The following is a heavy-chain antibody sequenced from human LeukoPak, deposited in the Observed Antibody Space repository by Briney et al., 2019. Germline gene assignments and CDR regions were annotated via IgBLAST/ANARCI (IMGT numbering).Heavy chain of an antibody. CDR1: GFTFSSYA. Sequence: GGSLRVSCAASGFTFSSYAMSWVRQAPGKGLEGISAISGSGGSTYYADSVKGRFTISKDNSKNTLYLQMNSLRAEDTAVYYCAKDAGSSGWGYYFDYWGQGTLVTVSS. CDR3: AKDAGSSGWGYYFDY. V-gene: IGHV3-23*01. J-gene: IGHJ4*02. CDR2: ISGSGGST. D-gene: IGHD6-19*01.